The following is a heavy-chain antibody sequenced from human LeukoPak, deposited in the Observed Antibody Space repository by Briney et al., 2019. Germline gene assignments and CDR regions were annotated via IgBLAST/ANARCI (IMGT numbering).Heavy chain of an antibody. CDR2: IKSKTDGGTT. D-gene: IGHD4-17*01. CDR3: AKDLTDYGDLMDV. Sequence: GSLRLSCAASGFTFSNAWMSWVRQAPGKGLEWVGRIKSKTDGGTTDYAAPVKGRFTISRDDSKNTLYLQMNSLKTEDTAVYYCAKDLTDYGDLMDVWGKGTTVTVSP. J-gene: IGHJ6*04. V-gene: IGHV3-15*01. CDR1: GFTFSNAW.